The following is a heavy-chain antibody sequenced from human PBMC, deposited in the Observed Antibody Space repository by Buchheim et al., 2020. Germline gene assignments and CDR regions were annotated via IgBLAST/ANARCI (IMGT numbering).Heavy chain of an antibody. CDR1: GDSINSGSHY. CDR3: ARHMWGRKLRTNRDYFDY. J-gene: IGHJ4*02. V-gene: IGHV4-39*01. D-gene: IGHD1/OR15-1a*01. CDR2: LHSSGST. Sequence: QVQLQVSGPGLVKPSETLSLTCTVSGDSINSGSHYWAWIRQSPGMGLEWIGSLHSSGSTDYNLSLKSRVSTSIDTSKNQFSLTLNSVTAADTTVYYCARHMWGRKLRTNRDYFDYWGQGIL.